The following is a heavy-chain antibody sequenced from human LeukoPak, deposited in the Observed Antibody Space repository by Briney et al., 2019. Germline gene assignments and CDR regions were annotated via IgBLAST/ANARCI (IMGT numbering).Heavy chain of an antibody. V-gene: IGHV4-59*08. Sequence: SETLSLTCTVSGGSISSYYWSWIRQPPGKGLEWIGYMYYSGSTKYNPSLKSRVTISVDTSKNQFSLKLSSVTAADTAVYYCARRALYYYGMDVWGQGTTVTVSS. CDR3: ARRALYYYGMDV. J-gene: IGHJ6*02. CDR1: GGSISSYY. CDR2: MYYSGST.